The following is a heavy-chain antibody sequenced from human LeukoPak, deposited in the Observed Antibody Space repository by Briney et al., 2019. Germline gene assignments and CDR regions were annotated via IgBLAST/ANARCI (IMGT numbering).Heavy chain of an antibody. J-gene: IGHJ4*02. CDR2: INPSVGGT. V-gene: IGHV1-46*03. CDR3: ARHGSGRYYHAEGRVDY. Sequence: GASVKVSCKAFGYGFTSYYIHWVRQAPGQGLEWMGIINPSVGGTTYARKFQGRVTMTRDTSTSTVYMELSSLRSEDTAVYYCARHGSGRYYHAEGRVDYWGQGTLVTVSS. CDR1: GYGFTSYY. D-gene: IGHD3-10*01.